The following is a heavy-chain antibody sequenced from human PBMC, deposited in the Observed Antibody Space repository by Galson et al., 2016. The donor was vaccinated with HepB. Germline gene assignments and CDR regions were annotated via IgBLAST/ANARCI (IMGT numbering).Heavy chain of an antibody. CDR2: ISRSSSYT. D-gene: IGHD6-13*01. Sequence: SLRLSCAASRFTFSDYYMTWIRQAPGKGLEWVSSISRSSSYTNYADSVKGRFTISRDDAKNSLYLQMNSLRAEDTAVYFCAREGRGQLANDAFDIWGQGTMVTVSS. J-gene: IGHJ3*02. V-gene: IGHV3-11*06. CDR3: AREGRGQLANDAFDI. CDR1: RFTFSDYY.